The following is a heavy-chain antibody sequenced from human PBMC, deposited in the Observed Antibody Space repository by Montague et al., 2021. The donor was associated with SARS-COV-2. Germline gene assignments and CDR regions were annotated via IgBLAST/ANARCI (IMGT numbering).Heavy chain of an antibody. D-gene: IGHD3-10*01. CDR1: GFTFRSYW. V-gene: IGHV3-74*01. J-gene: IGHJ4*02. CDR3: VRPLWFEDSDYFIDS. Sequence: SLRLSCAASGFTFRSYWMHWVRQVPGRGPIWVSRIKPDGTSTNYAASVKGRFTISRDNSKNTLSLQLNNLRAEDTAVYYCVRPLWFEDSDYFIDSWGQGTMVTVSS. CDR2: IKPDGTST.